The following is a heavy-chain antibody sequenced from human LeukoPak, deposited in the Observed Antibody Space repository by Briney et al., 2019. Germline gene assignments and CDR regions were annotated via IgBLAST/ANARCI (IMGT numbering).Heavy chain of an antibody. J-gene: IGHJ4*02. D-gene: IGHD5-18*01. CDR1: GFTFSNYA. CDR2: ISGGGGST. V-gene: IGHV3-23*01. CDR3: ARAGYSYGFSNPFDY. Sequence: PGGSLRLSCAASGFTFSNYAMSWVRQAPGRGLEWVSVISGGGGSTYYADSVKGRFTISRDNSKNTLYLQMNSLRAEDTAVYYCARAGYSYGFSNPFDYWGQGTLVTVSS.